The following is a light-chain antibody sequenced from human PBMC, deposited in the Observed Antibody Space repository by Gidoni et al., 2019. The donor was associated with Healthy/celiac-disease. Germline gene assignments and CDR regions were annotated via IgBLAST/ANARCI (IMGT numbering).Light chain of an antibody. J-gene: IGKJ5*01. CDR1: QGICSY. V-gene: IGKV1-9*01. Sequence: DIQLTQSPSFLSASVGDKVTITCRTSQGICSYLSWYQQKPGKAPKLLSYAASTLPSGVPSRFSGSGYGKEFTLTISSLQPEDFATYYCQQLNSYLSLTFGQXTRLEIK. CDR2: AAS. CDR3: QQLNSYLSLT.